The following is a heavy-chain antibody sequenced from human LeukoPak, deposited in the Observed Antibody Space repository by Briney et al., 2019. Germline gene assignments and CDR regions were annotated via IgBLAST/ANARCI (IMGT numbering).Heavy chain of an antibody. CDR2: MNPYNDNT. CDR3: ARGGVSWSPTSDFDL. CDR1: GYTFTSYG. V-gene: IGHV1-18*01. Sequence: ASVKVSCKASGYTFTSYGISWVRQAPGQGLEWMGWMNPYNDNTNYAQNLHGRVTMTTDASTSTAYMELRSLRSEDTAVYYCARGGVSWSPTSDFDLWGRGTLVTVSS. J-gene: IGHJ2*01. D-gene: IGHD6-13*01.